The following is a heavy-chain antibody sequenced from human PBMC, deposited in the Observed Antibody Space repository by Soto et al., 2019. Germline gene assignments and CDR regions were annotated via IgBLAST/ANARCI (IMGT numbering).Heavy chain of an antibody. V-gene: IGHV3-49*03. CDR3: SWIPDLPYYYDSSGYTSTPNFDY. J-gene: IGHJ4*02. D-gene: IGHD3-22*01. CDR2: IRSKAYGGTT. CDR1: GFTFGDYA. Sequence: GGSLRLSCTASGFTFGDYAMSWFRQAPGKGLEWVGFIRSKAYGGTTEYAASVKGRFTISRDDSEIIAYLQMNSLKTEDTAVYYCSWIPDLPYYYDSSGYTSTPNFDYWGQGTLVTVSS.